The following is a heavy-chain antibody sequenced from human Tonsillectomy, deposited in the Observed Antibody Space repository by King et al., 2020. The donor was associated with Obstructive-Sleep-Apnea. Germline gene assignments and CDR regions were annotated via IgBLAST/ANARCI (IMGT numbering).Heavy chain of an antibody. CDR3: ARAGRTTMIVVVINNWFDP. CDR2: INHIGST. J-gene: IGHJ5*02. Sequence: VQLQQWGAGLLKPSETLSLTCAVYGGSFSGYYWSWICQPPGKGLEWIGEINHIGSTNYNPSLKSRVTISVDTSKNQFSLKLSSVTAADTAVYYCARAGRTTMIVVVINNWFDPWGQGTLVTVSS. V-gene: IGHV4-34*01. CDR1: GGSFSGYY. D-gene: IGHD3-22*01.